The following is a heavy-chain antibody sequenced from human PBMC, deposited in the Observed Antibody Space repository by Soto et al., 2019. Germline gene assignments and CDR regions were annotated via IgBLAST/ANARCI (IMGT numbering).Heavy chain of an antibody. CDR3: ARVPSPFDYYYAMDV. Sequence: SETLSLTCTVSGDSISSGNKYWSWIRQAPGKGLEWIGYIFSSGTTYYNPSLKSRLTMSLDTSQNQFSLRLASVADADSAVYYCARVPSPFDYYYAMDVWGQGTTVTVSS. J-gene: IGHJ6*02. V-gene: IGHV4-30-4*01. CDR2: IFSSGTT. CDR1: GDSISSGNKY. D-gene: IGHD3-16*01.